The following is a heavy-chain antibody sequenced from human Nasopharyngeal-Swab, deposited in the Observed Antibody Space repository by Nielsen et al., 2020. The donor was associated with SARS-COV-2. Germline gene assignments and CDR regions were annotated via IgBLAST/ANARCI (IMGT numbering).Heavy chain of an antibody. CDR1: GFNFSSYA. Sequence: GGSLRLSCAASGFNFSSYAMHWVRQAPGKGLEWVAVISYDGSNKYYADSVKGRFTISRDNSKNTLYLQMNSLRAEDTAVYYCARYYDSSGCLDYWGQGTLVTVSS. J-gene: IGHJ4*02. CDR2: ISYDGSNK. CDR3: ARYYDSSGCLDY. D-gene: IGHD3-22*01. V-gene: IGHV3-30-3*01.